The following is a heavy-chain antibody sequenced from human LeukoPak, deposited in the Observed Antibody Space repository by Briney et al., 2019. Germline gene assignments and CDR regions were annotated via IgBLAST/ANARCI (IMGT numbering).Heavy chain of an antibody. D-gene: IGHD2-21*02. J-gene: IGHJ4*02. CDR1: GFTFSSYT. CDR3: ARDLAYCGGDCYSGFDY. CDR2: ISTSSSYI. V-gene: IGHV3-21*01. Sequence: GGSLRLSCAASGFTFSSYTMNWVRQAPGKGLEWVSFISTSSSYIYYADSVKGRFTISRDNAKNSLYLQMNSLRAEDTAVYYCARDLAYCGGDCYSGFDYWGQGTLVTVSS.